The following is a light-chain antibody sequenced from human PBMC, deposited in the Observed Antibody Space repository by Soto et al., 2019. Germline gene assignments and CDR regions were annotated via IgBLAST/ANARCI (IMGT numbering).Light chain of an antibody. V-gene: IGLV2-14*01. J-gene: IGLJ2*01. CDR1: SSDVGRYNY. CDR3: SSYTSSNVVV. Sequence: QSVLTQPASVSGSPGQSITISYTGTSSDVGRYNYVSWYQQHPVKAPKLMIYEVSNRPSGVSNRFSGSKSGNTASLTISGLQAEDEADYYCSSYTSSNVVVFGGGTQLTVL. CDR2: EVS.